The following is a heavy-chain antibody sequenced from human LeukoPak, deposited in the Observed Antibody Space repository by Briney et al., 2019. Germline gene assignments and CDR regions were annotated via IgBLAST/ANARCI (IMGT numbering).Heavy chain of an antibody. Sequence: PGGSLRLSCLVSGLTFSRHGFHWVRQPPGKGLEWVAVIWYDGSKQYNADSVKGRFSISRDNSKNTLYLQMNSLRDEDTAVYYCVRDPATVTSYYDYWGQGTLVAVSS. CDR3: VRDPATVTSYYDY. CDR1: GLTFSRHG. CDR2: IWYDGSKQ. V-gene: IGHV3-33*01. D-gene: IGHD4-17*01. J-gene: IGHJ4*02.